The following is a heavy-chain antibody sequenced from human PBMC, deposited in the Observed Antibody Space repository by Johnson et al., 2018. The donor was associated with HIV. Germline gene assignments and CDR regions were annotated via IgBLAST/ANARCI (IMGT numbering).Heavy chain of an antibody. CDR1: GFTFSSYA. J-gene: IGHJ3*02. Sequence: QVQLVESGGGLVQPGGSLRLSCAASGFTFSSYAMHWVRQAPGKGLEWVSVLYSDGGTYYAESVKGRFTISRDNSKNTLYLQMNSLRVEDTAIYYCAKDAGTYHPFDAFDIWGQGTMVTVSS. CDR2: LYSDGGT. V-gene: IGHV3-NL1*01. CDR3: AKDAGTYHPFDAFDI. D-gene: IGHD3-10*01.